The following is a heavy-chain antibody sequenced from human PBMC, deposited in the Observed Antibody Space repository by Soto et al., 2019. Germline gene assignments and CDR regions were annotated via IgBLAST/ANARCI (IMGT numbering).Heavy chain of an antibody. CDR2: IYPGDSDT. V-gene: IGHV5-51*01. CDR1: GYSFTIYL. J-gene: IGHJ6*02. Sequence: GESLKISCNGSGYSFTIYLIGWVRQMPGKGLEWMGIIYPGDSDTRYSPSFQGQVTISADKSISTAYLQWSSLKASDTAMYYCARHGVVPASNTDYYYYYGMDVWGRGTTVTVSS. CDR3: ARHGVVPASNTDYYYYYGMDV. D-gene: IGHD2-2*01.